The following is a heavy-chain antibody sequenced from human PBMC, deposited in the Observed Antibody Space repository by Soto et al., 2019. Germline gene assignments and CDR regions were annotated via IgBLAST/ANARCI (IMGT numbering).Heavy chain of an antibody. V-gene: IGHV3-11*01. J-gene: IGHJ3*02. D-gene: IGHD2-2*01. Sequence: LRLSCAASGFTFSDYYMSWIRQAPGKGLEWVSYISSSGSTIYYADSVKGRFTISRDNAKNSLYLQMNSLRAEDTAVYYCARVCSSTSCHDAFDIWGQGTMVTVSS. CDR3: ARVCSSTSCHDAFDI. CDR1: GFTFSDYY. CDR2: ISSSGSTI.